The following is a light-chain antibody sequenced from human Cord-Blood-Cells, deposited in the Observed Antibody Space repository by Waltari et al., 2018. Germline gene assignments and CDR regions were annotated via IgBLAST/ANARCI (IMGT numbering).Light chain of an antibody. V-gene: IGLV2-14*01. J-gene: IGLJ3*02. CDR2: DVS. CDR3: SSYTSSSTL. Sequence: QSALTQPASVSGSPGQSITISCTGTSSDGGGYNYVSWYQQYPGKAPKLRIYDVSNRPSGVSNRFSGSKSGNTASLTISGLQAEDEADYYCSSYTSSSTLFGGGTKLTVL. CDR1: SSDGGGYNY.